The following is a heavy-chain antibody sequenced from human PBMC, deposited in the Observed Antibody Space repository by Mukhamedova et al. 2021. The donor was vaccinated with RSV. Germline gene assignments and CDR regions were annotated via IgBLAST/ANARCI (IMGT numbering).Heavy chain of an antibody. D-gene: IGHD5-24*01. Sequence: STWDNPSLKSRVTISVDRSKNQFSLKLISVTAADTAVYYCARDVEMATVPYFQNWGQGTLVTVSS. J-gene: IGHJ1*01. CDR3: ARDVEMATVPYFQN. V-gene: IGHV4-59*01. CDR2: ST.